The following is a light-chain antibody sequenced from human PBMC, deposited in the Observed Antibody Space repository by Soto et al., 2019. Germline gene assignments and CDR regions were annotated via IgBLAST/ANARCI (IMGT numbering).Light chain of an antibody. CDR3: SSYTSSSTL. V-gene: IGLV2-14*01. CDR2: AVT. J-gene: IGLJ1*01. CDR1: SSDVGGYNY. Sequence: QSALTQPASVSGSPGQSITISCTGTSSDVGGYNYVSWYQQHPRKAPKLMIYAVTDRPSGVSSRFSGSKSGNTASLTISGLQAEDEADYYCSSYTSSSTLFGTGTKVTVL.